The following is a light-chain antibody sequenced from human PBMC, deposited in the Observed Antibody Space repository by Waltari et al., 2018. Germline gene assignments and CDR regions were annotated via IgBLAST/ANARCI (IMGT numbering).Light chain of an antibody. Sequence: QSVLTQPPSVSAAPGQRVTISCSGSSTNIGKNYVSCYQQLPGTAPKLLIYDKDQRPAENPERLFGTKCGESGNLGITGVQTGDEADDYCGSWDSSLNAPVFGAGTKLTVL. CDR3: GSWDSSLNAPV. CDR2: DKD. V-gene: IGLV1-51*01. CDR1: STNIGKNY. J-gene: IGLJ3*02.